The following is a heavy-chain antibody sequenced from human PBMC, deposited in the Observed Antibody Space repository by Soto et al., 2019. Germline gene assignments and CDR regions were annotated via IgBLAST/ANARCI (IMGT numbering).Heavy chain of an antibody. Sequence: PGGSLRLSCAASGFTFSSYAMSWVRQAPGKGLEWVSAISGSGGSTYYADSVKGRFTISRDNSKNTLYLQMNSLRAEDTAVYYYAKDRGWGDWGLRYYFDYWGQGTLVTVSS. V-gene: IGHV3-23*01. CDR3: AKDRGWGDWGLRYYFDY. D-gene: IGHD3-16*01. J-gene: IGHJ4*02. CDR1: GFTFSSYA. CDR2: ISGSGGST.